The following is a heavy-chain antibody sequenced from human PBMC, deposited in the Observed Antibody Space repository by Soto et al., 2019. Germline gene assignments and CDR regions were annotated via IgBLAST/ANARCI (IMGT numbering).Heavy chain of an antibody. Sequence: PSATLSLTCTVSGGSISGGDYYWTWIRQPPGKGLEWIGYIYYTGSTYYNPSLKTGVTISVDTSKNQFSLKLTSVTAADTAVYYCARGLTGNYFTFRPAIDDWCQGNLVT. CDR1: GGSISGGDYY. D-gene: IGHD1-26*01. CDR2: IYYTGST. CDR3: ARGLTGNYFTFRPAIDD. V-gene: IGHV4-30-4*01. J-gene: IGHJ4*02.